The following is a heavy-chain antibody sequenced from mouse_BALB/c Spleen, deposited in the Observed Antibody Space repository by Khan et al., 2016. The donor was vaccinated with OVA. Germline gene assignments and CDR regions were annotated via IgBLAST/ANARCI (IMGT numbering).Heavy chain of an antibody. D-gene: IGHD2-1*01. CDR1: GYTFTDYV. Sequence: QVQLKQSGPELVKPGASVKMSCKASGYTFTDYVISWVKQRTGQGLEWIGEIYPGSGSIYYNEKFKGKATLTADTSSNTAYMQLSSLASEDSAVFFCAKNYYGNSYAMDYWGQGTSVTVSS. CDR3: AKNYYGNSYAMDY. J-gene: IGHJ4*01. CDR2: IYPGSGSI. V-gene: IGHV1-77*01.